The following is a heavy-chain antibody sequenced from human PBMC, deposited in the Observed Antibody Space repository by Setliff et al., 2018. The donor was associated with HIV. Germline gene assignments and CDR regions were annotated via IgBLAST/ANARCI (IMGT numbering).Heavy chain of an antibody. D-gene: IGHD6-13*01. CDR2: INPNSGGT. Sequence: ASVKVSCKASGYTFSGYYMHWVRQAPGQGLEWMGWINPNSGGTNNAQKFQGRVTMTRDTSINTAYMELARLRSDDTAVYHCAKGGPGSSWLGGWFDPWGQGTLVTVSS. CDR1: GYTFSGYY. J-gene: IGHJ5*02. CDR3: AKGGPGSSWLGGWFDP. V-gene: IGHV1-2*02.